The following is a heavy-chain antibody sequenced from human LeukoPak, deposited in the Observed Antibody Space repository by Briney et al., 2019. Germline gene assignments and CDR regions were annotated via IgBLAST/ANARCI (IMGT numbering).Heavy chain of an antibody. D-gene: IGHD1-26*01. V-gene: IGHV3-11*01. CDR3: AKDLTRGSYHHSNAFDI. CDR2: ISSSGSTI. Sequence: PGGSLRLSCAASGFTFSDYYMSWIRQAPGKGLEWVSYISSSGSTIYYADSVKGRFTISRDNAKNSLYLQMNSLRAEDTAVYYCAKDLTRGSYHHSNAFDIWGQGTMVTVSS. J-gene: IGHJ3*02. CDR1: GFTFSDYY.